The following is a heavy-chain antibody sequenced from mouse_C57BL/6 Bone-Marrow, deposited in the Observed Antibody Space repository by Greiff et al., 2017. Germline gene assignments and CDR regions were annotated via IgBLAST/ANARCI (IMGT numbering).Heavy chain of an antibody. V-gene: IGHV1-19*01. J-gene: IGHJ1*03. Sequence: VQLQQSGPVLVKPGASVKMSCKASGYTFTDYYMNWVKQSHGKSLEWIGVINPYNGGTSYNQKFKGKATLTVDKSSSTAYMERNSLTSEDSAVYYCASYSNSWYVDVWGTGTTVTVSS. CDR1: GYTFTDYY. D-gene: IGHD2-5*01. CDR2: INPYNGGT. CDR3: ASYSNSWYVDV.